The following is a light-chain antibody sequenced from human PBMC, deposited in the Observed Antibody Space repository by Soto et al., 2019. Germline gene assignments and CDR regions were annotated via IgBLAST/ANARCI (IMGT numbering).Light chain of an antibody. Sequence: EVVLTQSPATLSLSPGERATLSCRASQSVNSYLAWYQHKPGQAPRLIIHDASYRATGTPARFSGSGSGTDFTLTISSLEPEDFAVYYCQHRYGFSFGPGTKVDV. CDR1: QSVNSY. CDR2: DAS. CDR3: QHRYGFS. V-gene: IGKV3-11*01. J-gene: IGKJ3*01.